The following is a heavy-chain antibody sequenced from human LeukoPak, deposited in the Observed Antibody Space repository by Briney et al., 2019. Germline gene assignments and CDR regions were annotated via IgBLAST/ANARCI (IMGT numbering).Heavy chain of an antibody. D-gene: IGHD3/OR15-3a*01. CDR3: ARVDSHQGYYYGMDV. CDR2: IIPILGIA. V-gene: IGHV1-69*04. Sequence: SVKVSCKASGGTFSSYAISWVRQAPGQGLEWMGRIIPILGIANYAQKFQGRITITADKSTSTAYMELSSLRSEDTGVDYCARVDSHQGYYYGMDVWGQGTTVTVYS. J-gene: IGHJ6*02. CDR1: GGTFSSYA.